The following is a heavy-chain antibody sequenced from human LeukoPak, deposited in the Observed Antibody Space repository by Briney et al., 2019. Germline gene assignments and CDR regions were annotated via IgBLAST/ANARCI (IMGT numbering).Heavy chain of an antibody. CDR1: GFTVSSNY. CDR2: IYSGGST. CDR3: ARDALSGSYDY. J-gene: IGHJ4*02. Sequence: GGSLRLSCAASGFTVSSNYMSWVRQAPGKGLEWVSVIYSGGSTYCADSVKGRFTISRDNSKNTLYLQMNSLRAEDTAVYYCARDALSGSYDYWGQGTLVTVSS. V-gene: IGHV3-66*02. D-gene: IGHD1-26*01.